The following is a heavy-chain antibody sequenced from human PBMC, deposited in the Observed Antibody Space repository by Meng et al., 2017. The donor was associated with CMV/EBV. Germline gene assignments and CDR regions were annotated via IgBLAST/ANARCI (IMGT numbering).Heavy chain of an antibody. V-gene: IGHV3-15*01. CDR2: IKSRTHGGTT. D-gene: IGHD3-3*01. CDR3: TTGFGVFLQNNWFDP. Sequence: GESLKISCAASGFTFTDAWMSWVRQAPGKGLEWVGRIKSRTHGGTTAIATPVKDRFTISRDDSKNTLYPQMKSLKTEDTAVYYCTTGFGVFLQNNWFDPWGQGTLVTVSS. J-gene: IGHJ5*02. CDR1: GFTFTDAW.